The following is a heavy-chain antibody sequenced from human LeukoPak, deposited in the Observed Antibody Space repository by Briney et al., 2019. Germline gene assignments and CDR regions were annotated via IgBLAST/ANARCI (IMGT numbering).Heavy chain of an antibody. CDR2: MSTGGGVQ. J-gene: IGHJ4*02. D-gene: IGHD6-6*01. V-gene: IGHV3-30*10. CDR3: ARDPIESAPDHLDH. Sequence: GGSLRLSCAASGFSFRSYVLHWVRQAPGKGLEWVAVMSTGGGVQIYTKSVEGRFTISRDNSRNILYLQMDSLTPEDTAVYYCARDPIESAPDHLDHWGQGTLVTVSS. CDR1: GFSFRSYV.